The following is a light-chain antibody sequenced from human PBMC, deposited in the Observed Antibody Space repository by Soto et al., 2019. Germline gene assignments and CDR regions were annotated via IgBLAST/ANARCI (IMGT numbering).Light chain of an antibody. CDR1: SSDVGGYNY. CDR2: DVS. J-gene: IGLJ1*01. CDR3: SLYTSSSTLSTYV. Sequence: QSVLTQPASVSGSPGQSITISCTGTSSDVGGYNYVSWYQHHPGKAPKLMIYDVSNRPSGVSNRFSGSKSGNTASLIISGLQAEDEADYYCSLYTSSSTLSTYVFGTGTKVTVL. V-gene: IGLV2-14*03.